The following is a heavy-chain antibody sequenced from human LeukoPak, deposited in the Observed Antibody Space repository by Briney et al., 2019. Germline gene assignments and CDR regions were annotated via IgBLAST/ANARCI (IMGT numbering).Heavy chain of an antibody. J-gene: IGHJ6*03. Sequence: GGSLRVSCTVSGFTVSSNSMSWVRQAPGKGLEWVSFIYNGGDTHYSDSVKGRFTISRDNSKNTLYLQMNSLKTEDTAVYYCTTDPRSMVRGVSTTGYYYYMDVWGKGTTVTVSS. CDR1: GFTVSSNS. V-gene: IGHV3-53*01. D-gene: IGHD3-10*01. CDR3: TTDPRSMVRGVSTTGYYYYMDV. CDR2: IYNGGDT.